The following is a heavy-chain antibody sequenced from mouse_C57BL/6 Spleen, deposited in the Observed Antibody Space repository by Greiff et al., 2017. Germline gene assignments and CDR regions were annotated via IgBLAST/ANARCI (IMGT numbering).Heavy chain of an antibody. Sequence: EVHLVESGGDLVKPGGSLKLSCAASGFTFSSYGMSWVRQTPDKRLEWVATISSGGSYTYYPDNVKGRFTISRDNAKNNLYLQMSHLKSEDTAMYYCARENSKFFYAMDYWGQGTSVTVSS. CDR1: GFTFSSYG. J-gene: IGHJ4*01. CDR3: ARENSKFFYAMDY. CDR2: ISSGGSYT. D-gene: IGHD2-5*01. V-gene: IGHV5-4*01.